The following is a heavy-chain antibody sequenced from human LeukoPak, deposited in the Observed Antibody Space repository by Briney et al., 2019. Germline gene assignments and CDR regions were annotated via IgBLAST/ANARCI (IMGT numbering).Heavy chain of an antibody. J-gene: IGHJ3*02. CDR3: ARYYTVVTTYRAFDI. V-gene: IGHV4-59*01. CDR2: IYYSGST. CDR1: GGSISSYY. Sequence: PSETLSLTCTVSGGSISSYYWSWIRQPPGKGLEWIGYIYYSGSTNYNPSLKSRVTISVDTSKNQFSLKLSSVTAADTAVYYCARYYTVVTTYRAFDIWGQGTTVTVSS. D-gene: IGHD4-23*01.